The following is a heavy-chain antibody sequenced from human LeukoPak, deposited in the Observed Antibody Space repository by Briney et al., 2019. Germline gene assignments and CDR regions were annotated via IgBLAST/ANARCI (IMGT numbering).Heavy chain of an antibody. V-gene: IGHV6-1*01. J-gene: IGHJ3*02. CDR2: TYYRSKWYN. Sequence: SQTLSLTCAISGDSVSSNSGAWNWIRQSPSRGLEWLGRTYYRSKWYNEYAVSVKSRITINPDTSKNQFSLQLNSVTPEDTAVYYCARDYGGNSRGGGAPADAFDIWGQGTMVTVSS. CDR1: GDSVSSNSGA. D-gene: IGHD4-23*01. CDR3: ARDYGGNSRGGGAPADAFDI.